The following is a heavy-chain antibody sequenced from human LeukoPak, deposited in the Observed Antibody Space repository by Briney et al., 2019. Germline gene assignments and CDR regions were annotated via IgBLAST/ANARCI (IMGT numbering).Heavy chain of an antibody. D-gene: IGHD1-1*01. CDR1: GYSFTSYY. CDR3: ARTTDFDY. V-gene: IGHV1-46*01. CDR2: INPKGGTT. J-gene: IGHJ4*02. Sequence: ASVKVSCKASGYSFTSYYLHWVRQAPGQGLERMGIINPKGGTTTYAQQFQGRVTMTRDTSTSTAYMELSSLTSEDTAVCYCARTTDFDYWGQGTLVIVSS.